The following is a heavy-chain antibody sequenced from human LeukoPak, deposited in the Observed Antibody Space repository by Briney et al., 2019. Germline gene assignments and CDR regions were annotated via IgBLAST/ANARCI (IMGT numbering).Heavy chain of an antibody. J-gene: IGHJ4*02. CDR1: GFTFTSYN. V-gene: IGHV3-7*01. D-gene: IGHD6-19*01. CDR3: ARGTVAGTHY. CDR2: IKQDGSEK. Sequence: GGSLRLSCAASGFTFTSYNMSWVRQAPGKGLEWVANIKQDGSEKYYVDSVKGRFTISRDNAKNSLYLQMNSLRAEDTAVYYCARGTVAGTHYWGQGTLVTVSS.